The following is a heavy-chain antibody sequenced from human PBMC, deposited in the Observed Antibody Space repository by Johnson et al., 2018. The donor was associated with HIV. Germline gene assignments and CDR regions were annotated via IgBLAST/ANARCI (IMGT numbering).Heavy chain of an antibody. D-gene: IGHD6-6*01. CDR2: ISYDGSNK. J-gene: IGHJ3*02. CDR3: ARESELLSSSDAFDI. V-gene: IGHV3-30*04. CDR1: GFTFSSYA. Sequence: QEKLVESGGGVVQPGRSLRLSCAASGFTFSSYAMHWVRQAPGKGLEWVAVISYDGSNKYYADSVKGRFTISRDNSKNTLYLQMNSLRAEDTAVYYCARESELLSSSDAFDIWGQGTMVTVSS.